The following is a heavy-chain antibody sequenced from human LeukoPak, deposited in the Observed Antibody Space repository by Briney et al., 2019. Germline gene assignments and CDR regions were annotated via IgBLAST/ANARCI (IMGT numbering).Heavy chain of an antibody. CDR2: ISYDGSNK. J-gene: IGHJ3*02. Sequence: SGGSLRLSCAASGFTFSSYGMHWVRQAPGKGLEWVAVISYDGSNKYYADSVKGRFTISRDNSKNTLYLQMNSLRAEDTAVYYCAKVLAGDDAFDIWGQGTMVTVSS. D-gene: IGHD6-19*01. CDR3: AKVLAGDDAFDI. V-gene: IGHV3-30*18. CDR1: GFTFSSYG.